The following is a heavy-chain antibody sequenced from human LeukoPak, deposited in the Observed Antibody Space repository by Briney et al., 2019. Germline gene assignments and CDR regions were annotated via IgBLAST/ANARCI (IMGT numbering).Heavy chain of an antibody. CDR2: IYYSGTT. Sequence: SETLSLTCTVSGGSISSSSYYWGWIRQPPGKGLEWIGSIYYSGTTYYSPSLQSRLTISVDTSKNQFSLKLSSVTAADTAVYYCARHRSEDSSRSCFDPWGQGTLVTVSS. D-gene: IGHD6-13*01. CDR3: ARHRSEDSSRSCFDP. J-gene: IGHJ5*02. V-gene: IGHV4-39*01. CDR1: GGSISSSSYY.